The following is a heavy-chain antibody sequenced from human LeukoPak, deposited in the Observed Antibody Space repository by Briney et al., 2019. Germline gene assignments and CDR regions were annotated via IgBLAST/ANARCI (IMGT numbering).Heavy chain of an antibody. CDR2: IYPGDSDT. CDR3: ARRYSSSSSWSDY. D-gene: IGHD6-6*01. V-gene: IGHV5-51*01. J-gene: IGHJ4*02. CDR1: GYSFTRYW. Sequence: GESLKISCXGSGYSFTRYWIAWVRQMPGKGLEWMGIIYPGDSDTRYSPSFQGQVTISADKSISTAYLQWSSLKASDTAMYYCARRYSSSSSWSDYWGQGTLVTVSS.